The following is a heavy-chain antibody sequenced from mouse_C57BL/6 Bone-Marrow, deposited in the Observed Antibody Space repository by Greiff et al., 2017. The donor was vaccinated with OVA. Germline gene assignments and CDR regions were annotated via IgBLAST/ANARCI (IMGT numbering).Heavy chain of an antibody. CDR2: IYPGSGST. J-gene: IGHJ3*01. CDR1: GYTFTSYW. D-gene: IGHD1-1*01. Sequence: QVQLQQPGAELVKPGASVKMSCKASGYTFTSYWITWVKQRPGQGLEWIGDIYPGSGSTNYNEKFKSKATLTADKSSSTAYMQLSSLTSEDSAVYFCAGGGSSLAWFAYWGQGTLVTVSA. CDR3: AGGGSSLAWFAY. V-gene: IGHV1-55*01.